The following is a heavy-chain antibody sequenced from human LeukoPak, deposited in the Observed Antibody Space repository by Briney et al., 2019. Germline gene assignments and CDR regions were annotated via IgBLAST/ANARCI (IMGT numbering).Heavy chain of an antibody. CDR1: GFTFSSYA. V-gene: IGHV3-48*02. CDR2: ISSSSSTI. D-gene: IGHD6-19*01. CDR3: ARRAVTGSNYFDY. Sequence: GGSLRLSCTASGFTFSSYAMNWVRQAPGKGLEWVSYISSSSSTIYYADSVKGRFTISRDSAKNSVYLQMNSLRDEDTAVYYCARRAVTGSNYFDYWGQGSLVTVSS. J-gene: IGHJ4*02.